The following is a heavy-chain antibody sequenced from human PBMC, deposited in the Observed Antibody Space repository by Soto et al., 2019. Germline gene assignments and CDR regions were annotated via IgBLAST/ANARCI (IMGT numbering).Heavy chain of an antibody. CDR1: GDSVSSNSAA. CDR3: ASLFYGDSSGYSAPAFEN. D-gene: IGHD3-22*01. CDR2: TYYRSKWYN. Sequence: SQTLSLTCAISGDSVSSNSAAWNWIRQSPSRGLEWLGRTYYRSKWYNDYAVSVKSRITINPDTSKNQFSLQLNSVTPEDTAVYYCASLFYGDSSGYSAPAFENWGQGTMVTVSS. J-gene: IGHJ3*02. V-gene: IGHV6-1*01.